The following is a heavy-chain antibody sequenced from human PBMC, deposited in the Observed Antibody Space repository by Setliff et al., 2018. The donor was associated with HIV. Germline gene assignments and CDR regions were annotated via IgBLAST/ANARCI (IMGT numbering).Heavy chain of an antibody. CDR3: ARLGGGCGGDCYYAFDI. CDR1: GGSISSSSYH. V-gene: IGHV4-39*01. CDR2: IYYSGST. J-gene: IGHJ3*02. Sequence: PSETLSLTCTVSGGSISSSSYHWGWIRQPPGKGLEWIGSIYYSGSTYYNPSLKSRVTISVDTSKNQFSLKLSSVTAADTAVYYCARLGGGCGGDCYYAFDIRGQGTMVTVSS. D-gene: IGHD2-21*02.